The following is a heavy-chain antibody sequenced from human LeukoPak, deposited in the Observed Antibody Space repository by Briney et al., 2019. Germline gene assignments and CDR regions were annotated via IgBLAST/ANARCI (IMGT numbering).Heavy chain of an antibody. CDR3: ARLNWNYADY. D-gene: IGHD3-3*01. CDR2: MKEDGSEK. Sequence: PGGSLRLSCIASGFTFSHYWMTWVRQVPEKGLEWVANMKEDGSEKDYVDSVKGRFTISRDNGKNSLYLQMNSLRGEDTAVYYCARLNWNYADYWGQGTLVTVSS. CDR1: GFTFSHYW. J-gene: IGHJ4*02. V-gene: IGHV3-7*01.